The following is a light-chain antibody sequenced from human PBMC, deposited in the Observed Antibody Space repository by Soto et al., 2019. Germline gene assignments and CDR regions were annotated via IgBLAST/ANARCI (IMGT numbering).Light chain of an antibody. J-gene: IGKJ1*01. CDR3: MQALQTPPWT. Sequence: DIVMTQSPLSLPVTPGEPASISCRSSQSLLQSNGYTYLDWYLQKSGQSPQLLIYLTSIRASGVHDRFNGRGSGTDFTLKISKVEAEDVGVYYCMQALQTPPWTFGQGTKVEIK. CDR2: LTS. V-gene: IGKV2-28*01. CDR1: QSLLQSNGYTY.